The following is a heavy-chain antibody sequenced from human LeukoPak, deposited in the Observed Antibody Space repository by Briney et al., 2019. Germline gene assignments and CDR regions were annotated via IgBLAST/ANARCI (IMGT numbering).Heavy chain of an antibody. CDR1: GYTFTSYG. CDR3: AREYYYGSGSP. V-gene: IGHV1-3*01. J-gene: IGHJ5*02. Sequence: GASVKVSCKASGYTFTSYGISWVRQAPGQGLEWMGWINAGNGNTKYSQKFQGRVTITRDTSASTAYMELSSLRSEDTAVYYCAREYYYGSGSPWGQGTLVTVSS. D-gene: IGHD3-10*01. CDR2: INAGNGNT.